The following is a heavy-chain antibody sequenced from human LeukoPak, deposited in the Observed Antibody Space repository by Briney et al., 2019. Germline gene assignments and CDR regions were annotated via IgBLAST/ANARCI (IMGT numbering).Heavy chain of an antibody. Sequence: GGSLRLSCAASGFTFSSYGMSWVRQAPGKGLEWVSVISGSGGSTYYAASVKGRFTISRDNSKNTLYLQMNSLRAEDTAVYYCAKDHGSSDWYYFDYWGQGTLVTVSS. V-gene: IGHV3-23*01. CDR2: ISGSGGST. CDR1: GFTFSSYG. CDR3: AKDHGSSDWYYFDY. J-gene: IGHJ4*02. D-gene: IGHD6-13*01.